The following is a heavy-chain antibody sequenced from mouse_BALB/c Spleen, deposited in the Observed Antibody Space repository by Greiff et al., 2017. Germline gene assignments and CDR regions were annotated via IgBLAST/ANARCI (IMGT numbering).Heavy chain of an antibody. Sequence: EVMLVESGGGLVKPGGSLKLSCAASGFTFSSYTMSWVRQTPEKRLEWVATISDGGSYTYYPDSVKGRFTISRDNAKNNLYLQMSSLKSEDTAMYYCARGGAYFPDYWGQGTSVTVSS. J-gene: IGHJ4*01. D-gene: IGHD1-1*01. V-gene: IGHV5-6-4*01. CDR2: ISDGGSYT. CDR3: ARGGAYFPDY. CDR1: GFTFSSYT.